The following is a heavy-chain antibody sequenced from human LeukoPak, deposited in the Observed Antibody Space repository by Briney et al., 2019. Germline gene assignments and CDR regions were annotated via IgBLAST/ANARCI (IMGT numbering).Heavy chain of an antibody. CDR3: ARIDSSGYGASDAFDI. J-gene: IGHJ3*02. V-gene: IGHV4-39*07. CDR2: IYYTGIS. Sequence: SETLSLTCTVSGASITIGAESYHWGWIRQPPGKGLEWIGTIYYTGISYYNPSLKSRVTISVDKSKNQFSLKLSSVTAADTAVYYCARIDSSGYGASDAFDIWGQGTMVTVSS. D-gene: IGHD3-22*01. CDR1: GASITIGAESYH.